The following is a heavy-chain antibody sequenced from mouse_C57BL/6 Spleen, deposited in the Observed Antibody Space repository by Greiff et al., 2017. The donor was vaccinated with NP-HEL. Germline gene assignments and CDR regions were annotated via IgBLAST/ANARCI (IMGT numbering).Heavy chain of an antibody. CDR1: GFTFSSYA. V-gene: IGHV5-9-1*02. D-gene: IGHD3-2*02. CDR2: ISSGGDYI. CDR3: TRASSGYGFAY. J-gene: IGHJ3*01. Sequence: EVQGVESGEGLVKPGGSLKLSCAASGFTFSSYAMSWVRQTPEKRLEWVAYISSGGDYIYYADTVKGRFTISRDNARNTLYLQMSSLKSEDTAMYYCTRASSGYGFAYWGQGTLVTVSA.